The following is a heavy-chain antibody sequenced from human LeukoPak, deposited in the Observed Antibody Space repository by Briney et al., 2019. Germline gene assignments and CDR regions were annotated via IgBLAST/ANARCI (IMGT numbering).Heavy chain of an antibody. CDR3: AAIGTGYYREDS. J-gene: IGHJ4*02. V-gene: IGHV3-53*01. Sequence: GGSLRLSCTVSGFTVSSNSMSWVRQAPGKGLEWVSFIYSDNTHYSDSVKGRFTISRDNSKNTVYLQMKSLRAEDTALYYCAAIGTGYYREDSWGQGTLVTVSS. CDR1: GFTVSSNS. D-gene: IGHD3/OR15-3a*01. CDR2: IYSDNT.